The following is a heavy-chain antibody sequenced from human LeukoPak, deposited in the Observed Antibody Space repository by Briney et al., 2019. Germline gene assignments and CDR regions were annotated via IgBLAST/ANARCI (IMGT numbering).Heavy chain of an antibody. D-gene: IGHD6-19*01. Sequence: GGSLRLSCAASGFTFSSYDRSWVRQAPGKGLEWVSAINGGGSTTYYADSVKGRFTISRDYSKNTLYLQMNGLRAEDTALYYCAKLVSGCYDDWGQGTLATVSS. J-gene: IGHJ4*02. CDR2: INGGGSTT. V-gene: IGHV3-23*01. CDR1: GFTFSSYD. CDR3: AKLVSGCYDD.